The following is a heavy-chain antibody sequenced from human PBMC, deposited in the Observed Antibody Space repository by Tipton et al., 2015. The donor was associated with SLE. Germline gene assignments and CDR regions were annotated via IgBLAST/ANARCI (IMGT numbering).Heavy chain of an antibody. D-gene: IGHD5-24*01. J-gene: IGHJ4*02. CDR3: ARDPGSRDGYNLRFDY. CDR2: IYYSGST. V-gene: IGHV4-59*01. CDR1: GASMSPYY. Sequence: TLSLTCTVSGASMSPYYWSWIRQPPGKGLEWIGYIYYSGSTNYNPSLKSRVTISVDTSKNQFSLKLSSVTAADTAVYYCARDPGSRDGYNLRFDYWGQGTLVTVSS.